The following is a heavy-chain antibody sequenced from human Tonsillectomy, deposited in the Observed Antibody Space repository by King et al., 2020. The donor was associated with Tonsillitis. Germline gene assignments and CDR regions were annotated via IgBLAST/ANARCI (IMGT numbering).Heavy chain of an antibody. CDR2: INHSGST. V-gene: IGHV4-34*01. Sequence: VQLQQWGAGLLKPSETLSLTCAVSGGSFSGYYWNWIRQPPGKGLEWIGEINHSGSTNYNPSLQSRVTLSVDTSKNQFSLNLTSVTAADTAVYYCASRGGYWGQGTLVTVSS. J-gene: IGHJ4*02. CDR1: GGSFSGYY. CDR3: ASRGGY. D-gene: IGHD3-10*01.